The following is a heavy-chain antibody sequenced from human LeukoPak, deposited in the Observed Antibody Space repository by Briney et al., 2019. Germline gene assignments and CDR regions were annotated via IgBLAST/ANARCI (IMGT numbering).Heavy chain of an antibody. CDR1: GFTFSSYG. CDR3: AREGSGYEYGMDV. J-gene: IGHJ6*02. CDR2: ISYDGSNK. Sequence: GGSLRLSCAASGFTFSSYGMHWVRQAPGKGLEWVAVISYDGSNKYYADSVKGRFTISRDDSKNTLYLQMNSLRAEDTAVYYCAREGSGYEYGMDVWGQGTTVTVSS. D-gene: IGHD3-10*01. V-gene: IGHV3-30*03.